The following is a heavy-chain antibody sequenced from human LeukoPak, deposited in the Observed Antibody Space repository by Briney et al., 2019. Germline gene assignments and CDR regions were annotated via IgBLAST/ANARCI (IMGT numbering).Heavy chain of an antibody. Sequence: NPSESLSLTCAVSGGSISSSNWWSWVRQPPGKGLEWIGEIYHSGSSNYNPSLKSRVTISVDKSKNQFSLKLSSVTAADTAVYYCAKSITMNSRSDYWGQGTMVTVSS. J-gene: IGHJ4*02. CDR2: IYHSGSS. CDR1: GGSISSSNW. V-gene: IGHV4-4*02. CDR3: AKSITMNSRSDY. D-gene: IGHD3-22*01.